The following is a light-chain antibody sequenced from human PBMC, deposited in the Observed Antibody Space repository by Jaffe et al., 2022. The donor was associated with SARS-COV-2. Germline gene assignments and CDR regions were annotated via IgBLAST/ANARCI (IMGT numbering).Light chain of an antibody. J-gene: IGKJ1*01. Sequence: EIVMTQSPATLAVSPGERATLSCRASQSLSSNLAWYQKKPGQAPRLLIYGASTRATGIPARFSGSGSGTEFTLTISSLQSEDFALYYCQQYNNWPPWTFGQGTKVEIK. CDR1: QSLSSN. CDR2: GAS. V-gene: IGKV3-15*01. CDR3: QQYNNWPPWT.